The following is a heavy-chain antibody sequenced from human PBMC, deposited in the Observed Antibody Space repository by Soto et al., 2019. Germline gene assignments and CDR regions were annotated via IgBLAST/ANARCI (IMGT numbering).Heavy chain of an antibody. CDR1: GYTFTSYG. D-gene: IGHD3-10*02. CDR3: AREPQWSGGGWYFHYGMDV. V-gene: IGHV1-18*01. J-gene: IGHJ6*02. Sequence: QVQLVQSGAEVKKPGASVKVSCKASGYTFTSYGISWVRQAPGQGLEWMGWISAYNGNTNYAKKLQGRVTMTTDTSTSTAYMELRSLRSDDTAVYYGAREPQWSGGGWYFHYGMDVWGQGTTVTVSS. CDR2: ISAYNGNT.